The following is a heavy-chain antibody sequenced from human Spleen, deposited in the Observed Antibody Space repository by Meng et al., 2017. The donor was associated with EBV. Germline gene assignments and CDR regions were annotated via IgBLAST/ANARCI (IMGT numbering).Heavy chain of an antibody. CDR1: GYTLTELS. CDR3: TSGDNFDY. V-gene: IGHV1-24*01. CDR2: FDHVDDET. D-gene: IGHD2-21*01. Sequence: QGPLVQSGGGVQKPWASVKVACKVSGYTLTELSMHWVRLTPGKGLEWMGGFDHVDDETIYAQKFQDRVTMTEDTSTDTAYMELRSLTSEDTAVYYCTSGDNFDYWGQGTLVTVSS. J-gene: IGHJ4*02.